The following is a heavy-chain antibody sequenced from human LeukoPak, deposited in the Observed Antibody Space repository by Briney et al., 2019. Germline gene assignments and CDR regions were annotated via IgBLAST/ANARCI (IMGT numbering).Heavy chain of an antibody. D-gene: IGHD2-21*02. CDR3: ARAPFWGGGDSYYFDY. CDR1: GFSFSSYW. Sequence: GGSLRFSCAASGFSFSSYWMSWVRQAPGKGLEWVANIKQDGSEQYYVDSVKGRFTISRDNAKNSLYLQMNSLRAEDTAVYYCARAPFWGGGDSYYFDYWGQGTLVTVSS. J-gene: IGHJ4*02. CDR2: IKQDGSEQ. V-gene: IGHV3-7*01.